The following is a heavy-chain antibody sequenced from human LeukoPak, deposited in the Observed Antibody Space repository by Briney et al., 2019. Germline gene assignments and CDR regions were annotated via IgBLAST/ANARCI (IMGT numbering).Heavy chain of an antibody. CDR2: INPNSGGT. V-gene: IGHV1-2*02. CDR1: GYTFTGYY. Sequence: GASVKVSCKASGYTFTGYYMHWVRQAPGQGLEWMGWINPNSGGTNYAQKFQGRVTMTRDTSISTAYMELSRLRSDDTAVYYCARDGYSGYDVVNWFDPWGQGTLVTVSS. J-gene: IGHJ5*02. CDR3: ARDGYSGYDVVNWFDP. D-gene: IGHD5-12*01.